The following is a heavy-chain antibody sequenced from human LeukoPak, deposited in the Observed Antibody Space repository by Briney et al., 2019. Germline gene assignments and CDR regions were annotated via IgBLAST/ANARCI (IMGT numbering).Heavy chain of an antibody. CDR3: AKPKEMATILESDY. CDR1: GSTLSSYA. V-gene: IGHV3-23*01. CDR2: ISGSGCST. D-gene: IGHD5-24*01. J-gene: IGHJ4*02. Sequence: GGSLRLSCAASGSTLSSYAMSWVRQAPGKGLEWVSAISGSGCSTYYADSVKGRFTISRDNSKNTLYLQTNSLRAEDTAVYYCAKPKEMATILESDYSEQETLVTVSS.